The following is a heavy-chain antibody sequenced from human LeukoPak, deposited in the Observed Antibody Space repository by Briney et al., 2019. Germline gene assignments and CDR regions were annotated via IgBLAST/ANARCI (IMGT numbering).Heavy chain of an antibody. D-gene: IGHD5-18*01. Sequence: SETLSLTCTVSGGSISSYYGSWIRQPAGKGLEWIGRIYTSGSTNYNPSLKSRVTMSVDTSTNQFSLKLSSVTAADTAVYYCASGLRRIQLWLLDYWGQGTLVTVSS. CDR1: GGSISSYY. CDR2: IYTSGST. J-gene: IGHJ4*02. CDR3: ASGLRRIQLWLLDY. V-gene: IGHV4-4*07.